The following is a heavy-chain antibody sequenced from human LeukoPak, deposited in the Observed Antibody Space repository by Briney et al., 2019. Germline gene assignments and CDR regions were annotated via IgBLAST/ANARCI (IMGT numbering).Heavy chain of an antibody. CDR2: ISWNSGNI. CDR3: AKGTRGYSYGSYFDY. Sequence: GGSLRLSCAASGFSFDDYAMHWVRQAPGKGLEWVSGISWNSGNIGYADSVKGRFTISRDNAKNSLYLQMNSLRADDTALYYCAKGTRGYSYGSYFDYWGQGTLVTVSS. V-gene: IGHV3-9*01. D-gene: IGHD5-18*01. J-gene: IGHJ4*02. CDR1: GFSFDDYA.